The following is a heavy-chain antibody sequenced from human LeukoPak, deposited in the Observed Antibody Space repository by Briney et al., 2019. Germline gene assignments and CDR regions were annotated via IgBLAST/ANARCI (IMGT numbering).Heavy chain of an antibody. J-gene: IGHJ4*02. CDR2: IYYSGST. CDR1: GGSISSYY. D-gene: IGHD3-22*01. CDR3: ANYYYDSSGNTFDY. Sequence: SETLSLTCTVSGGSISSYYWSWIRQPPGKGLEWIGYIYYSGSTNYNPSLKSRVTISVDTSKNQFSLKLSSVTAADTAVYYCANYYYDSSGNTFDYWGQGTLVTVSS. V-gene: IGHV4-59*12.